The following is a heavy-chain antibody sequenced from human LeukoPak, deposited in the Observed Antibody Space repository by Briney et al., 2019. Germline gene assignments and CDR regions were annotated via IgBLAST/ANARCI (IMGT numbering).Heavy chain of an antibody. J-gene: IGHJ6*02. CDR3: ASEGFYYYYGMDV. CDR2: IRYDGSNK. CDR1: GFTFSSYG. Sequence: RGSLRLSCAASGFTFSSYGMRWVRQAPGKGLEWVAFIRYDGSNKYYADSVKGRFTISRDNSKNTLYLQMNSLRAEDTAVYYCASEGFYYYYGMDVWGQGTTVTVSS. V-gene: IGHV3-30*02.